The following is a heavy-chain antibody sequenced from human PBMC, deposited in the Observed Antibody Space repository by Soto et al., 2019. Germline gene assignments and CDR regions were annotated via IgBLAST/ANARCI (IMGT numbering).Heavy chain of an antibody. J-gene: IGHJ4*02. V-gene: IGHV4-59*01. Sequence: QVQLQESGPGLVKPSETLSLTCTVSGGSISSYYWSWIRQPPGKGLEWIGYIYYSGSTNYNPSLKSRVTISVDTSKNQFSLKLSSVTAADTAVYYCARRYGGNFDYWGQGTLVTFSS. CDR1: GGSISSYY. CDR3: ARRYGGNFDY. D-gene: IGHD3-16*01. CDR2: IYYSGST.